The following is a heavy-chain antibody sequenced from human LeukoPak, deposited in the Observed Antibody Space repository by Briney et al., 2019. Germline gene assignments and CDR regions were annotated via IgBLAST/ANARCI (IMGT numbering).Heavy chain of an antibody. V-gene: IGHV4-59*01. CDR3: ARVPRGSPVYYFDY. Sequence: SETLSLTCTVSGGSISSYYWSWIRQPPGKGLEWIGYIYYSGSTNYNPSLKSRVTISVDTSKNQFSLKLSSVTAADTAVYCCARVPRGSPVYYFDYWGQGTLVTVSS. D-gene: IGHD6-6*01. J-gene: IGHJ4*02. CDR2: IYYSGST. CDR1: GGSISSYY.